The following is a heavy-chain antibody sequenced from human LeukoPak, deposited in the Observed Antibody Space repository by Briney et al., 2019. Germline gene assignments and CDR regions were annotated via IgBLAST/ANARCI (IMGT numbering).Heavy chain of an antibody. V-gene: IGHV1-8*01. D-gene: IGHD6-13*01. J-gene: IGHJ6*02. CDR2: MNPNSGAT. CDR3: ARDSSSWYTNLGYYYYGMDV. Sequence: ASVKVSCKASGYTFTSYDFNWLRQATGQGPEWMGWMNPNSGATGYAQKFQGRITMTRSASINTAYMELTDLRSEDTAVYYCARDSSSWYTNLGYYYYGMDVWGQGTTVTVSS. CDR1: GYTFTSYD.